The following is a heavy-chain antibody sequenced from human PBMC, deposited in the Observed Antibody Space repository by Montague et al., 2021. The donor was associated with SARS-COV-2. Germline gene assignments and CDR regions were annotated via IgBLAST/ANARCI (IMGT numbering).Heavy chain of an antibody. V-gene: IGHV4-59*01. CDR3: VREGRSSAYAMDY. J-gene: IGHJ4*02. Sequence: SETLSLTCTVSGASMSGSYWGWVRQPPGKGPEWIGNIYSSGSTHYNPSLKSRVTISVDTSKSQFSLRLTSVTAADTAVHYCVREGRSSAYAMDYWGQGTLVTVSS. D-gene: IGHD3-22*01. CDR1: GASMSGSY. CDR2: IYSSGST.